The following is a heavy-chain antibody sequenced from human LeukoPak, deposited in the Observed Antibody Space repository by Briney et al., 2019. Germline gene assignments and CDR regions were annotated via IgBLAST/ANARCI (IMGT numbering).Heavy chain of an antibody. J-gene: IGHJ4*02. CDR1: GFTFSSYG. D-gene: IGHD3-10*01. CDR3: ANLITMARGVGHGRFDY. CDR2: IRYDGSNK. V-gene: IGHV3-30*02. Sequence: GGSLRLSCAASGFTFSSYGMHWVRQAPGKGLEWVAFIRYDGSNKYYADSVKGRFTISRDNSKNTLYLQMNSLRAEDTAVYYCANLITMARGVGHGRFDYWGQGTLVTVSS.